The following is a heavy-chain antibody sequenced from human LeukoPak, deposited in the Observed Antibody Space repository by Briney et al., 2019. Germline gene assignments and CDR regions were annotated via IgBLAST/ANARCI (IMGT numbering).Heavy chain of an antibody. Sequence: PGGALRLSCTTSGFTFSNYWMSWVRQAPGKGLEWVANIKQDGGEKYYVDSVNGRFTISRDNAKNSLYLQMNSLRAEDTAIYYCARAPIVVVPTWRPTYFDYWGQGTLVTVSS. D-gene: IGHD2-2*01. CDR2: IKQDGGEK. CDR1: GFTFSNYW. CDR3: ARAPIVVVPTWRPTYFDY. J-gene: IGHJ4*02. V-gene: IGHV3-7*01.